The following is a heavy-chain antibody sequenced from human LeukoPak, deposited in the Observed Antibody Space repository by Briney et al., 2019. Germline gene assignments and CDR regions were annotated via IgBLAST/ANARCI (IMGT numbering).Heavy chain of an antibody. CDR2: IQSDGSDI. CDR3: AKELKLKPFDY. V-gene: IGHV3-30*02. J-gene: IGHJ4*02. Sequence: PGGSLRLSCAASGFSFSDSGIHWVRQAPGKGLEWVSFIQSDGSDIFYADSVKGRFTISRDISKNTVFLQMDSLRIEDTGVYYCAKELKLKPFDYWGQGILVAVSS. CDR1: GFSFSDSG.